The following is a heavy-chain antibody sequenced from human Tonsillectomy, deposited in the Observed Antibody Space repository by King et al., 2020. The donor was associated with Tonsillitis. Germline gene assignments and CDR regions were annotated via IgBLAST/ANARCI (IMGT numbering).Heavy chain of an antibody. CDR1: GFRFSDYY. V-gene: IGHV3-11*06. CDR3: ARGHYGMDV. CDR2: MRSSSSNT. J-gene: IGHJ6*02. Sequence: VQLVESGGGLVKPGGSLRLSCVASGFRFSDYYMSWIRQAPGRGLEWVSYMRSSSSNTDYADSVKGRFTISRDNDKNSLYLQMNSLRAEDTAVYYCARGHYGMDVWGQGTTVIVSS.